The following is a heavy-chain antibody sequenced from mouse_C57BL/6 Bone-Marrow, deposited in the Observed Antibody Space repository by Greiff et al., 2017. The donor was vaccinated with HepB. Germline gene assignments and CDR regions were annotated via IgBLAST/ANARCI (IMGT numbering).Heavy chain of an antibody. D-gene: IGHD1-1*01. J-gene: IGHJ2*01. CDR1: GYTFTSYG. CDR3: ARRGYYGSSYRFDY. V-gene: IGHV1-81*01. CDR2: IYPRSGNT. Sequence: QVQLKESGAELARPGASVKLSCKASGYTFTSYGISWVKQRTGQGLEWIGEIYPRSGNTYYNEKFKGKATLTADKSSSTAYMELRSLTSEDSAVYFCARRGYYGSSYRFDYWGQGTTLTVSS.